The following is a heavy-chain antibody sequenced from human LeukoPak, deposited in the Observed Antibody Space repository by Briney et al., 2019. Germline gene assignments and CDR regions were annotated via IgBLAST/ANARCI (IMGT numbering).Heavy chain of an antibody. CDR1: GGSISSHY. Sequence: SETLSLTCTVSGGSISSHYWSCIRQPPGKGMEWIGYIYYSGSTNYSPSLKSRVTISVDTSKNQFSLKLSSVTAADTAVYYCARRTGPWGQGTLVTVSS. D-gene: IGHD1-14*01. J-gene: IGHJ5*02. CDR3: ARRTGP. CDR2: IYYSGST. V-gene: IGHV4-59*11.